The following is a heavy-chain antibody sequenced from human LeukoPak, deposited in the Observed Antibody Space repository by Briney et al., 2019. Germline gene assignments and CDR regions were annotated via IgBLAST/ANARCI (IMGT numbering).Heavy chain of an antibody. CDR2: INPNSGGT. Sequence: ASVKVSCKTSGYTFTGYYIHWVRQAPGQGPEWMGRINPNSGGTNYAQKFQGRVTMTTDTSISTAYMELSRLTSDDTAVYYCAREPMVRDFNWFDPWGQGTLVTVSS. J-gene: IGHJ5*02. CDR3: AREPMVRDFNWFDP. V-gene: IGHV1-2*06. D-gene: IGHD3-10*01. CDR1: GYTFTGYY.